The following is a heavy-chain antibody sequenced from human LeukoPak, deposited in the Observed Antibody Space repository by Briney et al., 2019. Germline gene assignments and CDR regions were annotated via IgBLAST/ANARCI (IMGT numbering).Heavy chain of an antibody. Sequence: SETLSLTCTVSGGSISSGGYYWSWIRQHPGTGLEWIGYIYYSGGTYYNPSLKSRVTISVDTSKNQFSLKLSSVTAADTAVYYCARGSSSQLWLTRGCYFDYWGQGTLVTVSS. CDR1: GGSISSGGYY. CDR2: IYYSGGT. CDR3: ARGSSSQLWLTRGCYFDY. D-gene: IGHD5-18*01. J-gene: IGHJ4*02. V-gene: IGHV4-31*03.